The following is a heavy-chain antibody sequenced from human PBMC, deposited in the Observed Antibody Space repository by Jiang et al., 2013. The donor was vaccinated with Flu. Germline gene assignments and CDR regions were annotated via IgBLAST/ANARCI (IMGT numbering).Heavy chain of an antibody. J-gene: IGHJ6*03. CDR1: GFTFSSYG. CDR3: ARRAYGSMTYYMDV. CDR2: IWYDGSNK. V-gene: IGHV3-33*01. Sequence: VQLVESGGGVVQPGRSLRLSCAASGFTFSSYGMHWVRQAPGKGLEWVAVIWYDGSNKYYADSVKGRFTISRDNSKNTLYLQMNSLRAEDTAVYYCARRAYGSMTYYMDVWGKGTTVTVSS. D-gene: IGHD3-10*01.